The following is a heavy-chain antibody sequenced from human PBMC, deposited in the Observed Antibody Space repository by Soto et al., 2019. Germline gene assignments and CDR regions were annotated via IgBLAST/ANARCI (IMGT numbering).Heavy chain of an antibody. CDR3: ARQSFRYYYDSSGYSNSDAFDI. CDR1: GYSFTSYW. Sequence: PGESLKISCKGSGYSFTSYWIGWVLQIPWKGLEWMGIIYPGDSDTRYSPSFQGQVTISADKSISTAYLQWSSLKASDTAMYYCARQSFRYYYDSSGYSNSDAFDIWGQGTMVTVSS. CDR2: IYPGDSDT. V-gene: IGHV5-51*01. J-gene: IGHJ3*02. D-gene: IGHD3-22*01.